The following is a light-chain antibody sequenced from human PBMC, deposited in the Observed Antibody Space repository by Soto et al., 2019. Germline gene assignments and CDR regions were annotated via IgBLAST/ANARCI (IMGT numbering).Light chain of an antibody. CDR2: DVT. CDR1: SSDVGGFEY. J-gene: IGLJ1*01. V-gene: IGLV2-14*01. CDR3: GSITRSSTSV. Sequence: QSVLSQPASVSGAPGQSITISRAWTSSDVGGFEYVSWYQHQPGKAPKLIIYDVTKRPSGVSNRFSGSKSGNTASLTISGIQAEDEGDYYCGSITRSSTSVFGTGT.